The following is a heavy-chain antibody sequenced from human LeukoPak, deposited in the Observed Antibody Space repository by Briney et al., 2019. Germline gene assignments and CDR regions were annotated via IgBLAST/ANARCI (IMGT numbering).Heavy chain of an antibody. V-gene: IGHV1-2*02. Sequence: ASVKVSCKPSGYTFTGYYMHWVRQAPGLGLEWMGWINPNSGDTNYAQKFQGRVTMTRDTSISTAYMELSRLRSDDPAVYYCAREQDIGMVSALDYWGQGTLVTVSS. D-gene: IGHD5-18*01. CDR3: AREQDIGMVSALDY. CDR2: INPNSGDT. CDR1: GYTFTGYY. J-gene: IGHJ4*02.